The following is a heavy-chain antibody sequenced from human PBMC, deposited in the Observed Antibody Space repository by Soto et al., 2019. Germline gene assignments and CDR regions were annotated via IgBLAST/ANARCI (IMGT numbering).Heavy chain of an antibody. V-gene: IGHV3-21*01. Sequence: GGSLRLSCAASGFTFSSYSMNCVRQAPGKGLEWVSSISSSSSYIYYADSVKGRFTISRDNAKNSLYLQMNSLRAEDTAVYYCARAHPAHGAFDIWGQGTMVTVSS. CDR3: ARAHPAHGAFDI. CDR1: GFTFSSYS. CDR2: ISSSSSYI. J-gene: IGHJ3*02.